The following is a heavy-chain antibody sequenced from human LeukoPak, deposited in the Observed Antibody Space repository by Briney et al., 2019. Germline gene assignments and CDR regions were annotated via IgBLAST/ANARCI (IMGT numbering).Heavy chain of an antibody. Sequence: GGSLRLSCAASGFTFSSYAMSWVRQAPGKGLEWVAFIRYDGSNKYYADSVKGRFTISRDNSKNTLYLQMNSLRAEDTAVYYCAKVRPTSYYYYYMDVWGKGTTVTISS. J-gene: IGHJ6*03. V-gene: IGHV3-30*02. CDR1: GFTFSSYA. CDR3: AKVRPTSYYYYYMDV. D-gene: IGHD3-10*01. CDR2: IRYDGSNK.